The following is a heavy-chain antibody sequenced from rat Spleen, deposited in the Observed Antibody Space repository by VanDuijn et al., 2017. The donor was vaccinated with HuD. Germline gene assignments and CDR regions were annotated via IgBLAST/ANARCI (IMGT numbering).Heavy chain of an antibody. J-gene: IGHJ3*01. D-gene: IGHD1-11*01. CDR3: ARSEGVHYDLPFAS. CDR2: INSAGST. CDR1: GNSISSSYR. V-gene: IGHV3-3*01. Sequence: EVQLQESGPALVKPSQSPSLTCSAPGNSISSSYRWNWIRKFPGNRLEWMGYINSAGSTTYNPSLKMRISSTRDTSRNQFSLQWNSVTAEATSTYYCARSEGVHYDLPFASWGQGTLVTVSS.